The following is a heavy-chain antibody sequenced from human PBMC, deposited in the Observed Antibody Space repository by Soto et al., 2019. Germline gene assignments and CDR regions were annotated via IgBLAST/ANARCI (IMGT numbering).Heavy chain of an antibody. J-gene: IGHJ4*02. CDR2: IYQSGST. CDR3: TSDYTLRSYRFDY. CDR1: GVSINNAVYS. D-gene: IGHD3-10*01. Sequence: QLQLQESGSALVTPSQTLSLTCAVSGVSINNAVYSWSWIRQPPGRGLEWIGYIYQSGSTTYNPSLKSRLTISLDRSKNEVSLKLTSVTAADTAVYYCTSDYTLRSYRFDYWGRGTLVTVSS. V-gene: IGHV4-30-2*01.